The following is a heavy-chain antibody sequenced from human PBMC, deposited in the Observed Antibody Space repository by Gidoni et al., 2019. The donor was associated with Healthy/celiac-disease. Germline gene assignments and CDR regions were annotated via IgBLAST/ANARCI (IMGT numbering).Heavy chain of an antibody. CDR3: ARDSGDYGLDY. V-gene: IGHV4-39*07. CDR2: IYYSGTT. Sequence: QLQLQESGPGLVKPSETLSLTCTVSACSISSSSYYCGWIRQHPGNGLEWIVSIYYSGTTYYKSSLKSRVTISVDTSKNQFSLKVTSVTAADMAVYYCARDSGDYGLDYWGQGTLVTVSS. J-gene: IGHJ4*02. D-gene: IGHD4-17*01. CDR1: ACSISSSSYY.